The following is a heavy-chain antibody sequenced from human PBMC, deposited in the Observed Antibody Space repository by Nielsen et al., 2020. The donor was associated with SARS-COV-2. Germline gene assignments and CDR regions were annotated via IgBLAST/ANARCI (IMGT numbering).Heavy chain of an antibody. V-gene: IGHV5-51*01. J-gene: IGHJ4*02. CDR1: GYSFTSYW. CDR3: ARGSGYSYGPDYLVY. CDR2: IYPGDSAT. D-gene: IGHD5-18*01. Sequence: GESLKISCKGSGYSFTSYWIGWVRQMPGKGLEWMGIIYPGDSATRYSQSFQGQVTISADNSISTAYLHWSSLKASDTAMYYCARGSGYSYGPDYLVYWCQGTLVTVSS.